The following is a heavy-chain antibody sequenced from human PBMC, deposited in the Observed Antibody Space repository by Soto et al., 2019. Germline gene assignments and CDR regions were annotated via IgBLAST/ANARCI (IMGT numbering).Heavy chain of an antibody. CDR1: GYTFSAYD. Sequence: ASVKVSCKTSGYTFSAYDIYWVRQAPGQGLEWMGWIRPNNGNTNYAQKFQGRVTMTTNTSISTAYMELSSLRSEDTAVYYCARERSAAGTEWFDPWGQGTLVTVSS. J-gene: IGHJ5*02. CDR3: ARERSAAGTEWFDP. CDR2: IRPNNGNT. D-gene: IGHD6-13*01. V-gene: IGHV1-8*02.